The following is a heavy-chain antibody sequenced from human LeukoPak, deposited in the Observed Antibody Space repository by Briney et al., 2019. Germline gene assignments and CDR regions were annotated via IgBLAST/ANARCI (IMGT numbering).Heavy chain of an antibody. J-gene: IGHJ5*02. CDR2: IYTSGST. CDR3: ARVHGYCSSTSCLNWFDP. V-gene: IGHV4-61*02. D-gene: IGHD2-2*01. Sequence: SQTVSLTCTVSGGSISSGSYYWSWIRQPAGKGLEWIGRIYTSGSTNYNPSLKSRVTISVDTSKNQFSLKLSSVTAADTAVYYCARVHGYCSSTSCLNWFDPWGQGTLVTVSS. CDR1: GGSISSGSYY.